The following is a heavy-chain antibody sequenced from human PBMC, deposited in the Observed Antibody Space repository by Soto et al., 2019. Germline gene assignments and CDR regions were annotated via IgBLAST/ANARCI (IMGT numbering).Heavy chain of an antibody. CDR2: LTKSGSYR. D-gene: IGHD3-22*01. CDR3: ARRKGSGYSDDPFDV. J-gene: IGHJ3*01. CDR1: GFTFSDYY. V-gene: IGHV3-11*06. Sequence: QVPLVESGGGLVKPGESLRLSCAASGFTFSDYYMSWIRQTPGKGLEWVSYLTKSGSYRSYADSVKGRFTISRDNAKNSLYLQMNGLRVEDTAVYYCARRKGSGYSDDPFDVWGQGTMVTVSS.